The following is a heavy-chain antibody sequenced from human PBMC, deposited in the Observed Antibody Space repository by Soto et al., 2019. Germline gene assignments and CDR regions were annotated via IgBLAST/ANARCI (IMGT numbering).Heavy chain of an antibody. D-gene: IGHD2-15*01. CDR3: ARTCRSGGSCYLEY. CDR1: GYSFSSFG. CDR2: VSVPSGDT. V-gene: IGHV1-18*01. Sequence: GASVKVSCKASGYSFSSFGISWVRQATGQGLEWVGWVSVPSGDTSSAQNFQGRVTVTTDTSTSTAYMEVGSLRSDDTAVYYCARTCRSGGSCYLEYWGEGTLVTVSS. J-gene: IGHJ4*02.